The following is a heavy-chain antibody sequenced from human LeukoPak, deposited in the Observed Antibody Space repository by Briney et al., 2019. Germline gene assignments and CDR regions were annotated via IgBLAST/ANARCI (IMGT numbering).Heavy chain of an antibody. Sequence: GGSVRLSCAASGFSFSHYGIHWVRQAPGKGLEWVADIQSDASTENFADSVKGRFTISRDNSKNTVFLQMNSLRVEDTAVYYCARELSQIVWGGLDYGGQGTLVSVSS. V-gene: IGHV3-33*05. CDR3: ARELSQIVWGGLDY. CDR2: IQSDASTE. D-gene: IGHD2-21*01. CDR1: GFSFSHYG. J-gene: IGHJ4*02.